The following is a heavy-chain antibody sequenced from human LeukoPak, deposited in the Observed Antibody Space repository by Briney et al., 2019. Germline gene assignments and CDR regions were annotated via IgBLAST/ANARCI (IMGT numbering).Heavy chain of an antibody. CDR3: VRGHYADY. CDR2: IKPDGSEE. Sequence: GGSLRLSCAASGFAFGSYYMNWVRQAPGKGLEWVANIKPDGSEENYVDSVRGRFTISRDNAKNSVYLQMNSLRADDTALYYCVRGHYADYTSQGTLVTVPS. CDR1: GFAFGSYY. J-gene: IGHJ4*02. V-gene: IGHV3-7*01.